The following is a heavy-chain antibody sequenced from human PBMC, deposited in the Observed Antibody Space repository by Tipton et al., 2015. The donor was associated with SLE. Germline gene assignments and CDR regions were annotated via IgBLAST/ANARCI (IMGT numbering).Heavy chain of an antibody. CDR3: STVVTTGLYWYFDL. CDR1: GYTFTTYD. V-gene: IGHV1-18*01. J-gene: IGHJ2*01. D-gene: IGHD4-17*01. Sequence: QVQLVQSGAEVKKPGASVKVSCKASGYTFTTYDISWVRQAPGQGLEWMGWISAYNGNTNYAQKLQGRVTMTTDTSTSTAYMELRRLKSDDTAVYYCSTVVTTGLYWYFDLWGRGTLVTVSS. CDR2: ISAYNGNT.